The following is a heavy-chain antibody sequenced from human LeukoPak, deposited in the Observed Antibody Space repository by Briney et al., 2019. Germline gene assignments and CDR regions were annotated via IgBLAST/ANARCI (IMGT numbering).Heavy chain of an antibody. V-gene: IGHV4-59*01. CDR3: ARVILVRGSWYFDL. D-gene: IGHD1-1*01. Sequence: PSETLSLTCTVSGGSISSYYWSWIRQPPGKGLEWIGYIYYSGSTNYNPSLKSRVTISVDPSKNQFSLKLSSVTAADTAVYYCARVILVRGSWYFDLWGRGTLVTVSS. J-gene: IGHJ2*01. CDR1: GGSISSYY. CDR2: IYYSGST.